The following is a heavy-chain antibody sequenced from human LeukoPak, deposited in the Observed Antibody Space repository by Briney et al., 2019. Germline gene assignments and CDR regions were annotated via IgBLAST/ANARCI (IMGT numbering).Heavy chain of an antibody. CDR2: ISTSSNYI. D-gene: IGHD1-26*01. Sequence: PGGSLRLSCAASGFTFSTYNMNWVRQAPGKGPEWVSSISTSSNYIYYADSVKGRFTISRDNAKNSLYLQMNSLRVEDTDVYYCARDVGAAAPGAFDIWGQGTTVTVSS. CDR1: GFTFSTYN. J-gene: IGHJ3*02. V-gene: IGHV3-21*01. CDR3: ARDVGAAAPGAFDI.